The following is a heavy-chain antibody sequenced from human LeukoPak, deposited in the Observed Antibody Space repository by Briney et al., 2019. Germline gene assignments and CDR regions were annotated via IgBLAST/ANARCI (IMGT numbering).Heavy chain of an antibody. V-gene: IGHV1-2*02. CDR3: ARDPATSYYFDY. D-gene: IGHD6-6*01. Sequence: ASVKVSRKAAGYTFTGYYIHWVRQAPGQGLEWMGWINTNSRGTNYAQKFQGRVTMTRDTSINTAYTELTRLTSDDTSVYSCARDPATSYYFDYWGQGTLVTVSS. CDR2: INTNSRGT. J-gene: IGHJ4*02. CDR1: GYTFTGYY.